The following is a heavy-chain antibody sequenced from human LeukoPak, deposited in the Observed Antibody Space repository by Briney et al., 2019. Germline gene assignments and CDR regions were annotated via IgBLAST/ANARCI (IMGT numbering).Heavy chain of an antibody. V-gene: IGHV1-18*01. CDR1: GHTFTSYG. CDR3: ARVTGYFYYYGMDV. J-gene: IGHJ6*02. D-gene: IGHD3-9*01. Sequence: ASVKVSCKASGHTFTSYGISWVRQAPGQGLEWMGWISAYNGNTNYAQKLQGRVTMTTDTSTSTAYMELRSLRSDDTAVYYCARVTGYFYYYGMDVWGQGTTVTVSS. CDR2: ISAYNGNT.